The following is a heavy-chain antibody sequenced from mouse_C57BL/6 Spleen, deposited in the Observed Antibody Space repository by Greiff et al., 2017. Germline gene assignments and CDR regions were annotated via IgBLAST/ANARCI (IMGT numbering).Heavy chain of an antibody. V-gene: IGHV1-7*01. CDR3: ARGDYGIFYAMDY. Sequence: QVHVKQSGAELAKPGASVKLSCKASGYTFTSYWMHWVKQRPGQGLEWIGYINPSSGYTKYNQKFKDKATLTADKSSSTAYMQLSSLTYEDSAVYYCARGDYGIFYAMDYWGQGTSVTVSS. D-gene: IGHD2-1*01. CDR2: INPSSGYT. CDR1: GYTFTSYW. J-gene: IGHJ4*01.